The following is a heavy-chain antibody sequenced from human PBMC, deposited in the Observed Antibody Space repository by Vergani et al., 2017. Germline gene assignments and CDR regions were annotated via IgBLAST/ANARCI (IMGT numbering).Heavy chain of an antibody. D-gene: IGHD2-21*01. CDR2: IYDSGDT. CDR1: GDSMNTYY. Sequence: QVQLQESGPGLVKPSETLSLTCSVSGDSMNTYYWTWIRQPPGKGLEWIGYIYDSGDTKYNPSLKSRVTMSLDKSKNQFSLNLYSVTAADTAVYYCARGALWWLRQIDSWGQGTLVTVSS. J-gene: IGHJ4*02. CDR3: ARGALWWLRQIDS. V-gene: IGHV4-59*01.